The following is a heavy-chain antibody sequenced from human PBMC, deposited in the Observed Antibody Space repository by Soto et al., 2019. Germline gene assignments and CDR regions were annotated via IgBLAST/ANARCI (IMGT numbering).Heavy chain of an antibody. Sequence: QVQLQESGPGLVKPSETLSLTCTVSGGSINGYFWSWIRQPPGKGLEWIGYIYYSGSTSYNPSLKCRVTISVDTSKNQSSLQLSPVPAADTALYCCARHDMAMVRVSYLDQWGQGALVTGSS. D-gene: IGHD5-18*01. J-gene: IGHJ4*02. CDR1: GGSINGYF. CDR3: ARHDMAMVRVSYLDQ. CDR2: IYYSGST. V-gene: IGHV4-59*08.